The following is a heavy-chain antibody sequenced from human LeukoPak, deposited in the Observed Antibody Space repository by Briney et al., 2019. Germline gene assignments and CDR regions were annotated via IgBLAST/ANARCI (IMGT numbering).Heavy chain of an antibody. CDR1: GFTFSSYW. CDR3: ARGGTEDYDFWSGLLTRDYYYYMDV. Sequence: GGSLRLSCAASGFTFSSYWMHWVRQAPGKGLVWVSRINSDGSSTSYADSVKGRFTISRDNAKNTLYLQMNSLRAEDTAVYYCARGGTEDYDFWSGLLTRDYYYYMDVWGKGTTVTVSS. V-gene: IGHV3-74*01. J-gene: IGHJ6*03. CDR2: INSDGSST. D-gene: IGHD3-3*01.